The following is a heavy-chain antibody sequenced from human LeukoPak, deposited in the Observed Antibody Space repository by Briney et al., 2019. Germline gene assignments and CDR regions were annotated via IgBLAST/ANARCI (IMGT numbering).Heavy chain of an antibody. D-gene: IGHD1-26*01. CDR3: ARVGSDGSYFDY. J-gene: IGHJ4*02. CDR1: GGSMTNYY. Sequence: SETLSLTCTVSGGSMTNYYWSWIRQPAGKGLEWIGRLYFSGRTHYNPSLMSRVTMSVDTSKSQFSLRLSSVTAADTAVYFCARVGSDGSYFDYWGQGTLVTVSS. CDR2: LYFSGRT. V-gene: IGHV4-4*07.